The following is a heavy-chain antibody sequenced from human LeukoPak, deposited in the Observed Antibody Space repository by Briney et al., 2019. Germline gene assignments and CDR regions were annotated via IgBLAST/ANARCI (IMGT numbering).Heavy chain of an antibody. V-gene: IGHV1-2*06. Sequence: GASVKVSCKASGYTFTGYYMHWVRQAPGQGLEWMGRINPNSGGTNYAQKFQGRVTMTRDTSISTAYMELSRLGSDDTAVYYCARDRLFSYYDYVWGSENWFDPWGQGTLVTVSS. J-gene: IGHJ5*02. CDR2: INPNSGGT. D-gene: IGHD3-16*01. CDR1: GYTFTGYY. CDR3: ARDRLFSYYDYVWGSENWFDP.